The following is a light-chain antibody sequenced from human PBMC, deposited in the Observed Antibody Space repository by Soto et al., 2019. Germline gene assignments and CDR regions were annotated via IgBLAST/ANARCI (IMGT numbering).Light chain of an antibody. CDR2: DAS. J-gene: IGKJ4*01. CDR3: QQRSNWPPGDLT. V-gene: IGKV3-11*01. Sequence: EIVLTQSPATMSLSPGERATLSCRASQSVSSYLACYQQKPGQAPRLLIYDASNRATGIPARFSGSGSGTDFTLTISSLEPEDFAVYYCQQRSNWPPGDLTFGGGTKVEIK. CDR1: QSVSSY.